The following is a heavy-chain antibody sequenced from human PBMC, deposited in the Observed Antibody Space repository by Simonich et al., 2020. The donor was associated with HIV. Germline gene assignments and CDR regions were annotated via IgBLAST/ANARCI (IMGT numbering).Heavy chain of an antibody. J-gene: IGHJ4*02. V-gene: IGHV4-34*01. D-gene: IGHD7-27*01. CDR3: ARIGELGIGLDY. CDR1: GGSFSGYY. CDR2: IDHRGNT. Sequence: QVKLQQWGAGLLKPSETLSLTCAVYGGSFSGYYWSWIRQPPGKGLEWIGEIDHRGNTTYNPSLKSRVTILVDTSKNQFSLRLSSVTAADTAVYYCARIGELGIGLDYWGQGTLVTVSS.